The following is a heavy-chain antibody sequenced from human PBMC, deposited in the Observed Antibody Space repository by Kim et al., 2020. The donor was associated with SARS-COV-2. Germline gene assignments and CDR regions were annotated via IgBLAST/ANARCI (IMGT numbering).Heavy chain of an antibody. CDR3: ASGGSGSYYKASIYFDY. D-gene: IGHD3-10*01. CDR1: GFTFSSYG. Sequence: GGSLRLSCAASGFTFSSYGMHWVRQAPGKGLEWVAVIWYDGSNKYYADSVKGRFTISRDNSKNTLYLQMNSLRAEDTAVYYCASGGSGSYYKASIYFDYWGQGTLVTVSS. V-gene: IGHV3-33*01. CDR2: IWYDGSNK. J-gene: IGHJ4*02.